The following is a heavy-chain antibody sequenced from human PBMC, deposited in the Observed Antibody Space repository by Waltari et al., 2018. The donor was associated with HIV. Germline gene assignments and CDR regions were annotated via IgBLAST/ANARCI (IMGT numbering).Heavy chain of an antibody. V-gene: IGHV1-2*04. CDR3: ARGESATWANFDF. Sequence: QVQLAQSGAEVKSPGASVKVACRVSGYTFVAYNIHWVRQAPDEGLEWVGWINPGNGDTDYAQKFKHWVSMTRDTSTNEVYLTLNKLRSDDTAIYYCARGESATWANFDFWGQGTLVSVSS. D-gene: IGHD1-26*01. CDR2: INPGNGDT. CDR1: GYTFVAYN. J-gene: IGHJ4*02.